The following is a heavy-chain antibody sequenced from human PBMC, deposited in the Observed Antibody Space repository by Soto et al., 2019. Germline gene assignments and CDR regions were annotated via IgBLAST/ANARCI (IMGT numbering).Heavy chain of an antibody. CDR2: IIPIFGTA. CDR3: ARPTYYYDSSGPPAY. CDR1: GGTFCSYV. Sequence: GASVKVPSKSSGGTFCSYVLSWLLQAPGQGREWMGWIIPIFGTANYAQKFQGRVTINRDTSARTVYMELSSLRSEDTAVYYCARPTYYYDSSGPPAYWGQGTLVTVSS. J-gene: IGHJ4*02. D-gene: IGHD3-22*01. V-gene: IGHV1-69*05.